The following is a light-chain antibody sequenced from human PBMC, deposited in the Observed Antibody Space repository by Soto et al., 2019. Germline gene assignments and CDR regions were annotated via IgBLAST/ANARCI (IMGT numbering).Light chain of an antibody. V-gene: IGKV3-20*01. J-gene: IGKJ2*01. CDR2: GAS. Sequence: EIVLTQSPGTLSLSPGERATLSCRASQSVSSTHLAWYQQKPGQAPRLLIYGASSRATGIPDRFSGSGSGTDFTLTISRLEAEDFSVYYFQQYGSSPPFGQGTKLEIK. CDR1: QSVSSTH. CDR3: QQYGSSPP.